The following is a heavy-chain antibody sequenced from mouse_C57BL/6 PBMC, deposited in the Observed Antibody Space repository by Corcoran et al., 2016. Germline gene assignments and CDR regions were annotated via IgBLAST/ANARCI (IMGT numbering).Heavy chain of an antibody. CDR1: GYTFTDYY. D-gene: IGHD2-4*01. CDR2: INPNNGGT. Sequence: EVQLQQSGPELVKPGASVKISCKASGYTFTDYYMNWVKQSHGKSLEWIGDINPNNGGTSYNQKFKGKATLTVDKSSSTAYMELRSLTSEDSAVYYCARYDYEGFYYAMDYWGQGTSVTVSS. J-gene: IGHJ4*01. CDR3: ARYDYEGFYYAMDY. V-gene: IGHV1-26*01.